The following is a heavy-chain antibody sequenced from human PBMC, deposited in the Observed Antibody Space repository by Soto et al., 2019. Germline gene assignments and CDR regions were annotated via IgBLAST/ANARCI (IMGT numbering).Heavy chain of an antibody. D-gene: IGHD3-16*01. CDR1: GYTFIRYG. J-gene: IGHJ6*02. CDR2: ISAYNDYT. CDR3: ARGGYYDNSWGKLSHFGLDV. V-gene: IGHV1-18*01. Sequence: QVQLVQSAAEVKKPGASVKVSCKASGYTFIRYGITWVRQAPGQVLEWMGWISAYNDYTIYAQKLQGRVIMTTDTSTRIVFMEVRGLKSGDTAVYYCARGGYYDNSWGKLSHFGLDVWGQGTSVTVSS.